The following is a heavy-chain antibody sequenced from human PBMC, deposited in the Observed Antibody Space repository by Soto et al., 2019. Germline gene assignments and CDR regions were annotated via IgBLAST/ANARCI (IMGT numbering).Heavy chain of an antibody. D-gene: IGHD3-22*01. Sequence: SETLSLTCAVYGGSFSGYYWSWIRQPPGKGLEWIGEINHSGSTNYNPSLKSRVTISVDTSKNQFSLKLSSVTAADTAVYYCARVLGDSSGYYYLKRGLDYWGQGTLVTVSS. CDR2: INHSGST. V-gene: IGHV4-34*01. CDR1: GGSFSGYY. CDR3: ARVLGDSSGYYYLKRGLDY. J-gene: IGHJ4*02.